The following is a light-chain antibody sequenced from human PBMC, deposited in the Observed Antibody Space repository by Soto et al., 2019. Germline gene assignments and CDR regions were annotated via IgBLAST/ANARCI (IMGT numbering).Light chain of an antibody. CDR3: CSYARSSTFV. J-gene: IGLJ2*01. Sequence: QSALTQPASVSGSPGQSITISCTGTSSDVGSYNLVSWYQQHPGKAPKLMIYEGSKRPSGVSNRFSGCKSGNTASLTISGLQAEDEADYYCCSYARSSTFVFGGGTKVTVL. CDR2: EGS. V-gene: IGLV2-23*03. CDR1: SSDVGSYNL.